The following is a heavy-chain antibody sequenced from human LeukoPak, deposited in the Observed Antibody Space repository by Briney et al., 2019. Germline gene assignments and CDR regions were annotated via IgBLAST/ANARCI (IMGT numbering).Heavy chain of an antibody. J-gene: IGHJ4*02. CDR3: AGRDYSGSGTYYNPLDY. V-gene: IGHV3-23*01. D-gene: IGHD3-10*01. CDR1: GFTFSSCA. CDR2: ISGSGSNT. Sequence: PGGSLRLSCAASGFTFSSCALSWVRLAPGKGLEWVSSISGSGSNTYYAGSVQGRFTVSRDNSRNTLYLQMNSLRAEDTAVYYCAGRDYSGSGTYYNPLDYWGQGTLVTVSS.